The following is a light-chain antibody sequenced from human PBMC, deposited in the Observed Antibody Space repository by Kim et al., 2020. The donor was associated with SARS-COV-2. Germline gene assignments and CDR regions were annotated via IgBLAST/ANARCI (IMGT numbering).Light chain of an antibody. CDR2: KAS. V-gene: IGKV1-5*03. J-gene: IGKJ2*02. Sequence: DIQMTQSPSTLSASVGDRVTITCRASHNINAQLAWYEQKPGEAPKLLISKASTLENGVSSRFSGSGTGTEFTLTISSLQPDDFATFYCQQYSDYPCTFGQGTKLEI. CDR3: QQYSDYPCT. CDR1: HNINAQ.